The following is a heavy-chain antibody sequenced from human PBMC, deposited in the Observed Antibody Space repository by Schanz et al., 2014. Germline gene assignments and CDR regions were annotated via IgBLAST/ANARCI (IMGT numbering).Heavy chain of an antibody. CDR1: GYSIGGYY. V-gene: IGHV1-2*06. Sequence: QVQLVQSGAEVKEPGASVKVSCKASGYSIGGYYMHWGRQAPGVGPEWMGRINPNTGGTQYAQKFQGRVTMTTAKSISTVYMELSRLRSDDTAVFYCARTASHDVWRGYIPHYAFDLWGQGTVVIVSS. J-gene: IGHJ3*01. CDR2: INPNTGGT. D-gene: IGHD3-3*01. CDR3: ARTASHDVWRGYIPHYAFDL.